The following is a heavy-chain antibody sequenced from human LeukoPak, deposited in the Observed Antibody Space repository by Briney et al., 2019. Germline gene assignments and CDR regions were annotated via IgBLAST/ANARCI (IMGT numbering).Heavy chain of an antibody. CDR2: ISYDGSNK. V-gene: IGHV3-30*18. J-gene: IGHJ6*03. CDR1: GFTFSSYG. D-gene: IGHD3-9*01. CDR3: AKGHFDWLTLRYYYYYMDV. Sequence: PGRSLRLSCAASGFTFSSYGMHWVRQAPGKGLEWVAVISYDGSNKYYADSVKGRFTISRDNSKNTLYLQMNSLRAEDTAVYYCAKGHFDWLTLRYYYYYMDVWGKGTTVTVSS.